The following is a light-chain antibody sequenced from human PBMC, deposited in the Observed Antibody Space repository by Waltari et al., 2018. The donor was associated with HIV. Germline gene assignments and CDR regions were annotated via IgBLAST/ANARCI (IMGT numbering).Light chain of an antibody. J-gene: IGLJ3*02. CDR1: SSNIGSNY. CDR3: AAWDDSLWV. Sequence: QSVLTQPPSASGTPGQRVTISCSGSSSNIGSNYVYWYQQLPGTAPKLLIYSNNQRPYGVPDRFSGSKSGTSASLAISGLRSEDAADYYCAAWDDSLWVFGGGTKLTVL. V-gene: IGLV1-47*02. CDR2: SNN.